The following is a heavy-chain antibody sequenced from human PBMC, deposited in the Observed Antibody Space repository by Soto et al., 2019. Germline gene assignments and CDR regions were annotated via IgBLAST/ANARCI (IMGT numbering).Heavy chain of an antibody. V-gene: IGHV1-3*01. CDR2: INAGNGNT. D-gene: IGHD3-10*01. Sequence: ASVKVSCKASGYTFTSYSMHWVRQAPGQRREGMGWINAGNGNTKYSQKFQGRVTITRDTSASTAYMELSSLRSEDTAVYYCARGSGYGSGSYYLVPSHNWFDPWGQGTLVTVSS. J-gene: IGHJ5*02. CDR3: ARGSGYGSGSYYLVPSHNWFDP. CDR1: GYTFTSYS.